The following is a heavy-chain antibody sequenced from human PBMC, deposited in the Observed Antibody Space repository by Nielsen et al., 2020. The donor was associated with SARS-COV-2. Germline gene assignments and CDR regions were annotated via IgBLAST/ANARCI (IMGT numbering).Heavy chain of an antibody. CDR1: GFTFSSYW. J-gene: IGHJ6*02. CDR2: IKQDGSEK. Sequence: GGSLRLSCAASGFTFSSYWMSWVRQAPGKGLEWVANIKQDGSEKYYVDSVKGRFTISRDNAKNSLYLQMNSLRAEDTAVYYCSLGAERDYYYGMDVWGQGTTVTVSS. V-gene: IGHV3-7*03. CDR3: SLGAERDYYYGMDV.